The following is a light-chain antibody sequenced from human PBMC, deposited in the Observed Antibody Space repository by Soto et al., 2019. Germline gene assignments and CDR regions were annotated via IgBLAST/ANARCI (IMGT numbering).Light chain of an antibody. CDR1: SSDVGGYNY. CDR2: DVS. Sequence: QPVLTQPASVSGSPGQSITISCTGTSSDVGGYNYVSWFQQHPGKAPKVIISDVSNRPSGVSNRFSGSKSGNTASLTISGLQAEDEADYYCSSYTTSSTWVFGGGTQLTVL. J-gene: IGLJ3*02. V-gene: IGLV2-14*01. CDR3: SSYTTSSTWV.